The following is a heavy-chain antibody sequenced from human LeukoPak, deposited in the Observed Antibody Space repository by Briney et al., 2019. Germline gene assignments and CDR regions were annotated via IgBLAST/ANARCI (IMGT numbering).Heavy chain of an antibody. CDR2: IYYSGST. CDR1: GGSISSYY. D-gene: IGHD6-6*01. J-gene: IGHJ4*02. V-gene: IGHV4-59*01. CDR3: AREKRYSSSFDGDYYFDY. Sequence: SETLSLTCTVSGGSISSYYWGWIRQPPGKGLEWIGYIYYSGSTNYNPSLKSRVTISVDTSKNQFSLKLSSVTAADTAVYYCAREKRYSSSFDGDYYFDYWGQGTLVTVSS.